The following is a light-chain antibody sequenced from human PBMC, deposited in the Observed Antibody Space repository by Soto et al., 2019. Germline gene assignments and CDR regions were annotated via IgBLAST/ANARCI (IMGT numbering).Light chain of an antibody. Sequence: QSVLTQPPSVSAAPGQKVTISCSGSNSNIGRTYVSWYQQLPGTDHKLLIYDNNKRPTGLPDRFSGSKSGTSATLDISGLKTGDAADYYCVTWHSSVNFVFGGGTKLTVL. CDR3: VTWHSSVNFV. CDR1: NSNIGRTY. V-gene: IGLV1-51*01. J-gene: IGLJ3*02. CDR2: DNN.